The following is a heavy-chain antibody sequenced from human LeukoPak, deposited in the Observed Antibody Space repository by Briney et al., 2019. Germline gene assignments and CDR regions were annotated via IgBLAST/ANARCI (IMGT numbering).Heavy chain of an antibody. J-gene: IGHJ4*02. V-gene: IGHV3-23*01. CDR2: LSENGDST. CDR1: GFTLSNHP. CDR3: AKGDCSSGSCYFDY. D-gene: IGHD2-15*01. Sequence: GGSLRLSCAASGFTLSNHPMYWVRQAPGKGLEWVSSLSENGDSTHYADSVKGRFTNSRDSARSALYLQMNSLRAEDTAVYYCAKGDCSSGSCYFDYWGQGSQVTVSS.